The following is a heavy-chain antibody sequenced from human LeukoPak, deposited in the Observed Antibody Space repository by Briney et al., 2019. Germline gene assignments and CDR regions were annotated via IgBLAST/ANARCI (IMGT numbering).Heavy chain of an antibody. CDR1: GGTFSSYA. CDR3: ARGGFPTVTSEYYFDY. V-gene: IGHV1-69*01. D-gene: IGHD4-17*01. J-gene: IGHJ4*02. CDR2: IIPIFGTA. Sequence: SVTVSFKASGGTFSSYAISWVRQAPGQGLEWMGGIIPIFGTANYAQKFQGRVTITADESTSTAYMELSSLRSEDTAVFYCARGGFPTVTSEYYFDYWGQGTLVTVSS.